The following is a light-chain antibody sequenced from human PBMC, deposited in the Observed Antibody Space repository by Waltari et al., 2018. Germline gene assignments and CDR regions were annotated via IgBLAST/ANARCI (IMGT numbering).Light chain of an antibody. J-gene: IGKJ4*01. Sequence: IQLTQSPSSLSASVGDRVTITCRASQDIRFHLAWYQQKPGKAPNLLIFAASTLQSGVPSRFSGSGFGTDFTLTISCLQAEDFATYYCQQLNDYPLTFGGGTKLEIK. CDR1: QDIRFH. CDR3: QQLNDYPLT. CDR2: AAS. V-gene: IGKV1-9*01.